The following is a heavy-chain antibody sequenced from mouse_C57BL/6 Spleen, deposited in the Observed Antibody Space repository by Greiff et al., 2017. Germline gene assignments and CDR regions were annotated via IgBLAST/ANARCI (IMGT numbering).Heavy chain of an antibody. CDR2: ISDGGSYT. D-gene: IGHD2-3*01. CDR3: ARYEIYDGYPSDY. Sequence: EVQGVESGGGLVKPGGSLKLSCAASGFTFSSYAMSWVRQTPEKRLAWVATISDGGSYTYYPDNVKGRFTISRDNAKNNLYLQMSHLKSEDTAMDYCARYEIYDGYPSDYWGQGTTLTVSS. J-gene: IGHJ2*01. CDR1: GFTFSSYA. V-gene: IGHV5-4*01.